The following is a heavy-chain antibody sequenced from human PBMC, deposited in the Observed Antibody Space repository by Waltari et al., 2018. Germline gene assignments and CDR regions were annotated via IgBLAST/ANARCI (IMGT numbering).Heavy chain of an antibody. CDR1: GDSISGSYY. J-gene: IGHJ6*03. D-gene: IGHD2-21*01. CDR2: IDSSGST. CDR3: ARADVVVAPARNNYYFPMEV. V-gene: IGHV4-61*09. Sequence: QLQLQQSGPGLVKPSQTLSLACSLSGDSISGSYYWNWVRQTAGEGLEWLGYIDSSGSTKYKPSLQSRATISIVNKTQFSLKLAAVTAADTAVYYCARADVVVAPARNNYYFPMEVWGQGTTVTVSS.